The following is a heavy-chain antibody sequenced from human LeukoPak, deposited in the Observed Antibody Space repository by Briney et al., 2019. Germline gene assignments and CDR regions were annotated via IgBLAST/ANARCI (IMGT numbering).Heavy chain of an antibody. CDR3: ARGGWNYDILTGYIYYFDY. J-gene: IGHJ4*02. D-gene: IGHD3-9*01. Sequence: PSQSLSLTCSVSAGSISSYYWSWIRPPPGKGLGWGGYISYSGSTNYNPSLKSRVTISVDTSKNQFSLKLSSVTAAVTAVYYCARGGWNYDILTGYIYYFDYWGQGTLVTVSS. CDR2: ISYSGST. V-gene: IGHV4-59*08. CDR1: AGSISSYY.